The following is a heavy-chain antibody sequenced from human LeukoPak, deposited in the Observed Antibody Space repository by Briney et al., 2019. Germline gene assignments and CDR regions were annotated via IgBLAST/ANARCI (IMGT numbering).Heavy chain of an antibody. D-gene: IGHD2/OR15-2a*01. CDR3: ARSSYYAPLDY. CDR1: GGHISSGDYH. CDR2: TYYSGST. Sequence: SQTLSLTCTVSGGHISSGDYHWSWIRQPPGTGLEWIGYTYYSGSTYYNPSLKSRVTISVDTSKNQFSLKLSSVTAADTAVYYCARSSYYAPLDYWGQGTLVTVSS. J-gene: IGHJ4*02. V-gene: IGHV4-30-4*08.